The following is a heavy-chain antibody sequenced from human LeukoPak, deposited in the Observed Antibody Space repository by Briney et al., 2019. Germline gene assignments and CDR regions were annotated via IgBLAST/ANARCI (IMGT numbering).Heavy chain of an antibody. CDR2: ISAYNGNT. V-gene: IGHV1-18*01. CDR1: GYTFTSYG. J-gene: IGHJ6*03. D-gene: IGHD2-2*02. CDR3: VREASDIVVVPAAIGDYYYMDV. Sequence: ASVKVSCKASGYTFTSYGISWVRQAPGQGLEWMGWISAYNGNTNYAQKLQGRVTMTTDTSTSTAYMELRSLRSDDTAVYYCVREASDIVVVPAAIGDYYYMDVWGKGTTVTVSS.